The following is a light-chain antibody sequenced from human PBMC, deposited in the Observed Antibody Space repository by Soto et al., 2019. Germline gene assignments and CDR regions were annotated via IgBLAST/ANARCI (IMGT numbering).Light chain of an antibody. CDR2: CAS. CDR1: QSSNSRY. Sequence: EIVLTQSPGTLSLSPGERATLSCRASQSSNSRYLAWYQQKPGQAPRLLIYCASSRATGIPDRFSGSGSGTYFTLTISRREPEDFAVYYCQQFGSSPGLTFGPGTIWDIK. V-gene: IGKV3-20*01. J-gene: IGKJ3*01. CDR3: QQFGSSPGLT.